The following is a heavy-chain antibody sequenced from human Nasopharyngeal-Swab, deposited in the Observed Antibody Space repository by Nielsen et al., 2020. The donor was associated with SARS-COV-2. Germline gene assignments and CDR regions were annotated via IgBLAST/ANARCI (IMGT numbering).Heavy chain of an antibody. CDR2: IWYDGSNK. CDR3: ANPSFMYYFDY. Sequence: GGSLRLSCAASGFTFSSYGMHWVRQAPGKGLEWVAVIWYDGSNKYYADSVKGRFTISRDNSKNTLYLQMNSLRAEDTAVYYCANPSFMYYFDYWGQGTLVTVSS. D-gene: IGHD2-2*01. J-gene: IGHJ4*02. V-gene: IGHV3-33*06. CDR1: GFTFSSYG.